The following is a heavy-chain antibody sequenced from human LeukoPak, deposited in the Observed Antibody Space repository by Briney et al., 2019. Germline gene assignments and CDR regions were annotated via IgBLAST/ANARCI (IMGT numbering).Heavy chain of an antibody. Sequence: GGSLRLSCAASGFTFSSYGMHWVRQAPGKGLEWVAVIWYDGSNKYYADSVKGRFTISRDNSKNTLYLQMNSLRAEDTAVYYCARRLRFPAFDYWGQGPLVTVSS. J-gene: IGHJ4*02. CDR2: IWYDGSNK. V-gene: IGHV3-33*01. D-gene: IGHD3-3*01. CDR1: GFTFSSYG. CDR3: ARRLRFPAFDY.